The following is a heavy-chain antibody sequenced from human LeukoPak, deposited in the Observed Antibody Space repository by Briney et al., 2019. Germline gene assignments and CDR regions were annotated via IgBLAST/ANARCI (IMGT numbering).Heavy chain of an antibody. D-gene: IGHD2-2*01. Sequence: ASVKVSCTASVYTFTSYHMHWVRQAPGQGLEWMGMINPSGGSPTYAQKFQGRVTMTRDTSTSTVYMELSSLTSEDTAVYYCARDMLTSSVDYWGQGTLVTVSS. CDR2: INPSGGSP. CDR1: VYTFTSYH. CDR3: ARDMLTSSVDY. J-gene: IGHJ4*02. V-gene: IGHV1-46*01.